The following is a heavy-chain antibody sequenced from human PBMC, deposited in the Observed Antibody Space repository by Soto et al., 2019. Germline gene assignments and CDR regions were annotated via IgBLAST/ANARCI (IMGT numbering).Heavy chain of an antibody. CDR2: IYYSGGT. V-gene: IGHV4-59*01. CDR1: GGSISSYY. CDR3: ARVVVVAATPRWFDP. D-gene: IGHD2-15*01. J-gene: IGHJ5*02. Sequence: PSETLSLTCTVSGGSISSYYWSWIRQPPGKGLEWIGYIYYSGGTNYNPSLKSRVTISVDTSKNQFSLKLSSVTAADTAVYYCARVVVVAATPRWFDPWGQGVLVTVSS.